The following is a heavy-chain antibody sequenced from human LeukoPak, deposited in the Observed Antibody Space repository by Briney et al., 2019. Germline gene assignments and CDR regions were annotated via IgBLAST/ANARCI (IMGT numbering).Heavy chain of an antibody. CDR1: GFTFTSHG. CDR2: IKSKTDGGTT. V-gene: IGHV3-15*01. CDR3: TTDGVTYGDHDY. Sequence: PGGTLRLSCAASGFTFTSHGMNWVRQAPGKGLEWVGRIKSKTDGGTTDYAAPVKGRFAISRDDSKNTLYLQMNSLKTEDTAVYYCTTDGVTYGDHDYWGQGTLVSVSS. J-gene: IGHJ4*02. D-gene: IGHD4-17*01.